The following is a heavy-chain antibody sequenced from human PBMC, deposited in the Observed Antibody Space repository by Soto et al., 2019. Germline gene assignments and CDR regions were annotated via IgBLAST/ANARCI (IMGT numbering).Heavy chain of an antibody. CDR2: IRSKADNYAT. CDR3: ARLAEWEYYDGMDV. D-gene: IGHD1-26*01. Sequence: EVQLVESGGGLVQPGGSLKLSCAVSGFTFSVSAIHWVRQASGKGLEWVGRIRSKADNYATAYGASVKGRFSISRDDSKNTAYLQMSSLNTEDTAVYYCARLAEWEYYDGMDVWGQGTTFTVSS. CDR1: GFTFSVSA. V-gene: IGHV3-73*02. J-gene: IGHJ6*02.